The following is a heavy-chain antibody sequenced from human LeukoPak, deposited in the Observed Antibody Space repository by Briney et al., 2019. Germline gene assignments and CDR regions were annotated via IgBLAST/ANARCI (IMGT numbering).Heavy chain of an antibody. D-gene: IGHD3-22*01. CDR2: IVVGSGNT. J-gene: IGHJ3*02. V-gene: IGHV1-58*02. Sequence: SVKVSCKASGFTFTSSAMQWVRQARGQRLEWIGWIVVGSGNTNYAQKFQERVTITRDMSTSTAYMELSSLRSEDTAVYYCAREYDSSGYAFDIWGQGTMVTVSS. CDR3: AREYDSSGYAFDI. CDR1: GFTFTSSA.